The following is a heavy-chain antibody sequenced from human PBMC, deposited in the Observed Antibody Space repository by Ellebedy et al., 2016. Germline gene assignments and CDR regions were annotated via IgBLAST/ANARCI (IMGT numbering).Heavy chain of an antibody. V-gene: IGHV1-69*13. Sequence: SVKVSCXASGGTFSSYAISWVRQAPGQGLEWMGGIIPIFGTANYAQKFQGRVTITADESTSTAYMVLSSLRSEDTAVYYCARGGYYDSSGYYYFEYWGQGTLVTVSS. CDR3: ARGGYYDSSGYYYFEY. CDR1: GGTFSSYA. J-gene: IGHJ4*02. CDR2: IIPIFGTA. D-gene: IGHD3-22*01.